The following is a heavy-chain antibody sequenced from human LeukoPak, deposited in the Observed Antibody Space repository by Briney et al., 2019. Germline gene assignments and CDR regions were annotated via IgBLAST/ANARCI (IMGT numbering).Heavy chain of an antibody. CDR1: GYTFTGYY. V-gene: IGHV1-2*02. J-gene: IGHJ6*02. D-gene: IGHD4-17*01. CDR3: ARGKTTVTTRYYYGMDV. CDR2: INPNSGGT. Sequence: ASVKVSCKASGYTFTGYYMHWVRQAPGQGLEWMGWINPNSGGTNYAQKFQGRVTMTRDTSISTAYMELSRLRSDDTAVYYCARGKTTVTTRYYYGMDVWGQGTTVTVSS.